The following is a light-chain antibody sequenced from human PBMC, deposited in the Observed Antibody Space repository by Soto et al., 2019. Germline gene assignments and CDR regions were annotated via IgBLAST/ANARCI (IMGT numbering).Light chain of an antibody. CDR3: QQYKSDPWT. Sequence: MTQSTSTVAASVGDTVTITCRASQSICVWLAWYQQKLGKAPDLLVDMXSSLRRGGPSRFSGSGSVTEFTLTINGLQPDDVANYYCQQYKSDPWTFSQGTKVEIK. CDR2: MXS. V-gene: IGKV1-5*03. J-gene: IGKJ1*01. CDR1: QSICVW.